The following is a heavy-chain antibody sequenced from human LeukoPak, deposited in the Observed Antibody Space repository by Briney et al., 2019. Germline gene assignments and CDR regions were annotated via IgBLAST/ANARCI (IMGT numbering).Heavy chain of an antibody. CDR2: IRSKPDGGTA. V-gene: IGHV3-15*01. Sequence: PGGSLRLSCAASGFTFSNTWMSWVCQAPGKGLEWVGRIRSKPDGGTADYAAPVKGRFSLSRDDSKNTLYLQMNCLKSEDTAVYYCTRDLGAYAQWGQGTLVTVSS. CDR1: GFTFSNTW. CDR3: TRDLGAYAQ. D-gene: IGHD1-26*01. J-gene: IGHJ4*02.